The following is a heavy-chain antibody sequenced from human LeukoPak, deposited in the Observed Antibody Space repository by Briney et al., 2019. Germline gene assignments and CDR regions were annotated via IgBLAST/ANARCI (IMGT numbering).Heavy chain of an antibody. CDR2: IYPGDSDT. D-gene: IGHD6-6*01. V-gene: IGHV5-51*01. CDR3: ARHYSSSSEGRNYYYYYYMDV. J-gene: IGHJ6*03. CDR1: GSIFTSYW. Sequence: GASLQISCKCSGSIFTSYWIGWVRQLPGKGLEWMGIIYPGDSDTRDSPSFQGQVTISADKSISTAYLQWSSLKASDPAMYYCARHYSSSSEGRNYYYYYYMDVWGKGTTVTVSS.